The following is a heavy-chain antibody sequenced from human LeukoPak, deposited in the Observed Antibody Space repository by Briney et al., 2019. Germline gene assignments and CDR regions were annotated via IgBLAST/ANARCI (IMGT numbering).Heavy chain of an antibody. Sequence: SVEVSCKASGGTFSSYAISWVRQAPGQGLEWMGRIIPIFGIANYAQKFQGRVTITADKSTSTAYMELSSLRSEDTAVYYCARVASPPQLRYFYWINFDPWGQGTLVTVSS. CDR2: IIPIFGIA. D-gene: IGHD3-9*01. CDR3: ARVASPPQLRYFYWINFDP. V-gene: IGHV1-69*04. J-gene: IGHJ5*02. CDR1: GGTFSSYA.